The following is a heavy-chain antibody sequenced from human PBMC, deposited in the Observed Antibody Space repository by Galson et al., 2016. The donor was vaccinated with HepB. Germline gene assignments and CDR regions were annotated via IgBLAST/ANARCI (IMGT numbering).Heavy chain of an antibody. CDR3: VRTAIVKRWDGVFDS. Sequence: SLRLSCAASGFSFSSHWMHWVRQAPGEGLVWLSRPDGDLTYTNYADSVKGRFTISRDNAKNTVYLQRNSLRAEDTAVYYCVRTAIVKRWDGVFDSWGQGTRVTVSS. V-gene: IGHV3-74*01. D-gene: IGHD2-21*01. CDR1: GFSFSSHW. CDR2: PDGDLTYT. J-gene: IGHJ4*02.